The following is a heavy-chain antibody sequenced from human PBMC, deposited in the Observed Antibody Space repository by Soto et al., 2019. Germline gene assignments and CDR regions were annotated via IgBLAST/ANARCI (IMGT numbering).Heavy chain of an antibody. D-gene: IGHD2-15*01. Sequence: GASVKVSCKASGYTFTSYDINWVRQATGQGLEWMGWMNPNSGNTGYAQKFQGRVTMTRNTSISTAYMELSSLRSEDTAVYYCARGPNGEWWHAGWFDPWGQGTLVTVSS. CDR1: GYTFTSYD. CDR3: ARGPNGEWWHAGWFDP. CDR2: MNPNSGNT. J-gene: IGHJ5*02. V-gene: IGHV1-8*01.